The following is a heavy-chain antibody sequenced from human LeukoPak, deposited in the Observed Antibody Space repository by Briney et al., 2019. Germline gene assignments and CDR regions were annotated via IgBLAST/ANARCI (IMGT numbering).Heavy chain of an antibody. Sequence: GGSLRLSCAASGFTFDNYAMSWVRQAPGKGLGLEWVSSISGSGGGTHYADSVKGRFTISRDNSKNTLYLQMNSLRAEDTAVYYCAKDPYDSSGYYRYWGQGTLVTVSS. CDR3: AKDPYDSSGYYRY. J-gene: IGHJ4*02. CDR2: ISGSGGGT. D-gene: IGHD3-22*01. V-gene: IGHV3-23*01. CDR1: GFTFDNYA.